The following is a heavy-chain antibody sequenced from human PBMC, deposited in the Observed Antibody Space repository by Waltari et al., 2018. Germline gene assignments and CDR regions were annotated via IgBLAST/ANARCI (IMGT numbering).Heavy chain of an antibody. CDR2: ISYDGNTE. Sequence: QVQLVESGGGVVQTGRSMGLSRVGSGLIFSNSAMHSVRQAPGKGLDWVAVISYDGNTEYYADSVKGRFAISRDLSKNTLYLQMNSLRVEDTALYYCARETWYGCSGDCPFDYWGQGTQVTVSS. V-gene: IGHV3-30*09. J-gene: IGHJ4*02. D-gene: IGHD2-21*01. CDR1: GLIFSNSA. CDR3: ARETWYGCSGDCPFDY.